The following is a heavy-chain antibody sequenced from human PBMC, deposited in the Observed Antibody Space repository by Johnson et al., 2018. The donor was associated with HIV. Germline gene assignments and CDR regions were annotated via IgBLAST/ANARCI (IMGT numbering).Heavy chain of an antibody. CDR3: ARDRWLGDAFDI. D-gene: IGHD6-19*01. Sequence: VQLVESGGGVVRPGGSLRLSCAASGFTFDDYGMSWVRQTPGKGLEWVAGINWNGGSTGYADSVKGRFTISRENAKNSVYLQMNSLRPDDSAVYYCARDRWLGDAFDIWGQGTMVTVSS. CDR1: GFTFDDYG. CDR2: INWNGGST. J-gene: IGHJ3*02. V-gene: IGHV3-20*04.